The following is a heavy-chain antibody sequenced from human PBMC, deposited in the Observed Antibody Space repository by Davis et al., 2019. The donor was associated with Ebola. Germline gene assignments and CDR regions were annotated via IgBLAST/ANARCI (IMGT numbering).Heavy chain of an antibody. J-gene: IGHJ6*04. CDR2: MNHSGST. V-gene: IGHV4-34*01. D-gene: IGHD6-6*01. Sequence: MPSETLSLTCAVYGGSFSGYYWSWIRQPPGKGLEWIGEMNHSGSTNYNPSLKSRVTISVDTSKNQFSLKVTSVTAADTAVYYCATGSSARFYYYGMDVWGKGTTVTVSS. CDR3: ATGSSARFYYYGMDV. CDR1: GGSFSGYY.